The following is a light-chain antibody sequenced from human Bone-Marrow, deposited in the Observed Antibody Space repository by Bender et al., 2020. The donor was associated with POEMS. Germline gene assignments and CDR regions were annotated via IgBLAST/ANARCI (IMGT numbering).Light chain of an antibody. CDR1: ILAKKY. Sequence: SYELTQPSSVSVSPGQTARITCSGDILAKKYARWFQQKPGQAPVLVIYKDSERPSGIPERFSGSNSGTTVTLTISEVQAEDEAEYYCQSRDTTTSNPWVFGGGTRLTVL. V-gene: IGLV3-27*01. J-gene: IGLJ3*02. CDR2: KDS. CDR3: QSRDTTTSNPWV.